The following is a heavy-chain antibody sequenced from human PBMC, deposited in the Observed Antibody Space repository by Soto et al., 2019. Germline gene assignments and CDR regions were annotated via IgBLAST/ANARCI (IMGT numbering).Heavy chain of an antibody. J-gene: IGHJ6*02. CDR2: IDPSDSYT. V-gene: IGHV5-10-1*01. CDR1: GYSFTSYW. D-gene: IGHD4-4*01. Sequence: GESLKISCKGSGYSFTSYWISWVRQMPGKGLEWMGRIDPSDSYTNYSPSFQGHVTISADKSINTAYLQWSSLKASDTAMYYRARQAMTTDNYYYYGMDVWGQGTTVTVS. CDR3: ARQAMTTDNYYYYGMDV.